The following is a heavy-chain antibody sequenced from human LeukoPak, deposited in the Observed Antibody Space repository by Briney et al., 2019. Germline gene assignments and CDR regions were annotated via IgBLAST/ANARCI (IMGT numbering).Heavy chain of an antibody. CDR2: ISAYNGNT. CDR1: GGTFSSYA. D-gene: IGHD1-26*01. Sequence: GASVKVSCKASGGTFSSYAISWVRQAPGQGLEWMGWISAYNGNTNYAQKLQGRVTMTTDTSTSTAYMELRSLRSDDTAVYYCARDHHSGSYSDAFDIWGQGTMVTVSS. V-gene: IGHV1-18*01. J-gene: IGHJ3*02. CDR3: ARDHHSGSYSDAFDI.